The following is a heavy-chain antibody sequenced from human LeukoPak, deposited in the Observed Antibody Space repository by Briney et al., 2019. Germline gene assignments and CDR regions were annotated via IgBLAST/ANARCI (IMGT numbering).Heavy chain of an antibody. CDR3: ASRYCTGVNCFAASYMCMDV. Sequence: SGGSLRLSCAASGFTFSSYGMHWVRQAPGKGLEWVANIKQDGSEKYYVDSVKGRFTISRDNADRSLYLQMTSLRVEDTAVYFCASRYCTGVNCFAASYMCMDVWGKGTTVTVSS. V-gene: IGHV3-7*01. CDR2: IKQDGSEK. J-gene: IGHJ6*04. D-gene: IGHD2-8*02. CDR1: GFTFSSYG.